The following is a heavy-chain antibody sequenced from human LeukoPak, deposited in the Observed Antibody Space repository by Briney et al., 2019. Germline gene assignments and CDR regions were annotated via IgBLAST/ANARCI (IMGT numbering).Heavy chain of an antibody. CDR3: ARAYYYGSGSYAFDI. D-gene: IGHD3-10*01. V-gene: IGHV4-59*01. CDR2: IYYSGST. CDR1: GGSISSYY. Sequence: PSETLSLTCTVSGGSISSYYWSWIRQPPGKGLEWIGYIYYSGSTNYNPSLKSRVTISVGTSKNQFSLKLSSVTAADTAVYYCARAYYYGSGSYAFDIWGQGTMVTVSS. J-gene: IGHJ3*02.